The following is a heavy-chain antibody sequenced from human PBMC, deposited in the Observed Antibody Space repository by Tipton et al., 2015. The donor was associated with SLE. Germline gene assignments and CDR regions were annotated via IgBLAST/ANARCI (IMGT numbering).Heavy chain of an antibody. CDR1: GGSISTYY. V-gene: IGHV4-59*01. Sequence: GLVKPSETLSLTCTVSGGSISTYYWSWIRQPPKQGLEWIGWIYHTGSTDYKPSLKSRVTISVDTSKNQFSLRLSSVSAADTAIYYCARMGLCTTTTCNEGAFDVWGQGSMVTVSS. D-gene: IGHD2-2*01. CDR3: ARMGLCTTTTCNEGAFDV. CDR2: IYHTGST. J-gene: IGHJ3*01.